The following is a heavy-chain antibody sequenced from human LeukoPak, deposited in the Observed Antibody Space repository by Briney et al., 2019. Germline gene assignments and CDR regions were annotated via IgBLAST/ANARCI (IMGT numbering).Heavy chain of an antibody. V-gene: IGHV4-30-4*01. CDR2: IYYSGST. Sequence: SETLSLTCAVSGGSLSSGDYYCGWIRQPPGKGLEWLGYIYYSGSTYYNPSLKSRVTISVDTSKNQFSLKLSSVTAADTAVYYCARVTTVMLFDYWGQGTLVTVSS. D-gene: IGHD4-17*01. CDR1: GGSLSSGDYY. J-gene: IGHJ4*02. CDR3: ARVTTVMLFDY.